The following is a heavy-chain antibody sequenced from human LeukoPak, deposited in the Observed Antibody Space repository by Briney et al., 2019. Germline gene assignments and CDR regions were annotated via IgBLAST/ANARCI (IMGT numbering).Heavy chain of an antibody. CDR1: GFTFSSYG. V-gene: IGHV3-30*18. J-gene: IGHJ4*02. Sequence: GRSLRLSCAASGFTFSSYGMPWVRQAPGKGLEWVAVISSEGRDKYYAESVKGRFTTSRDNPKNTLYLQMNSLRAEDTAVYYCAKDWGYASGTFFVNWGQGTLVTVSP. CDR2: ISSEGRDK. CDR3: AKDWGYASGTFFVN. D-gene: IGHD6-19*01.